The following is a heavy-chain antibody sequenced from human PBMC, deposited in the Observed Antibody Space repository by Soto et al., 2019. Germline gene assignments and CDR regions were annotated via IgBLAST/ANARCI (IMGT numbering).Heavy chain of an antibody. D-gene: IGHD4-17*01. J-gene: IGHJ4*02. CDR3: ARWTGYGDYFYYYFDY. CDR2: MNPNSGNT. Sequence: ASVKVSCKASGYTFTSYDINWLRQATGQGLEWMGWMNPNSGNTGYAQKFQGRVTMTRNTSISTAYMELSSLRSEDTAVYYCARWTGYGDYFYYYFDYWGQGTLVTVSS. V-gene: IGHV1-8*01. CDR1: GYTFTSYD.